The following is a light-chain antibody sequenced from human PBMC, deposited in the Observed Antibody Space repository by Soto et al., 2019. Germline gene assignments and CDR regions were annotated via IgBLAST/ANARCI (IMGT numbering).Light chain of an antibody. CDR1: NSGSKS. Sequence: SYVLTQPHSVSVSPGQTASITCGGNNSGSKSVHWYQQKPCQAPVLLVYDDSGRPSGIPERVSGSNSGNTATLTISRVEAGDEADYYCQVWDSSSDHLVIFGGGTKVTVL. CDR3: QVWDSSSDHLVI. J-gene: IGLJ2*01. V-gene: IGLV3-21*02. CDR2: DDS.